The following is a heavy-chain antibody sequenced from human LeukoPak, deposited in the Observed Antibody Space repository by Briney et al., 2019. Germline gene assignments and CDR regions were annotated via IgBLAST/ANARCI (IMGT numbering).Heavy chain of an antibody. CDR1: GFTFSQAC. D-gene: IGHD4-17*01. CDR2: VKSKTEGETT. J-gene: IGHJ3*01. CDR3: TTDVPFFYGDGAFDA. Sequence: PGGSLRLSCAASGFTFSQACMTWIRQAPGKGLEWIGRVKSKTEGETTGYASPVKGRFTISRGDSKNTLYLQMNSLKTEDTAVYYCTTDVPFFYGDGAFDAWGQGTMVTVSS. V-gene: IGHV3-15*01.